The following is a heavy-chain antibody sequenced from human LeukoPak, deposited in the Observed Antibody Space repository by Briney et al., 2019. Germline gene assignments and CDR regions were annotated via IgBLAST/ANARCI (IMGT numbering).Heavy chain of an antibody. CDR2: IYSSDGST. Sequence: PSETLSHTCTVSGGSISRYYWSWIRQPAGKGLEWIGRIYSSDGSTNYNPSLKSRVTMSADTSKNQLSLNLRSVTAADTAVYYCARGSASAERWGRGTLVTVSS. J-gene: IGHJ2*01. CDR3: ARGSASAER. V-gene: IGHV4-4*07. CDR1: GGSISRYY. D-gene: IGHD6-13*01.